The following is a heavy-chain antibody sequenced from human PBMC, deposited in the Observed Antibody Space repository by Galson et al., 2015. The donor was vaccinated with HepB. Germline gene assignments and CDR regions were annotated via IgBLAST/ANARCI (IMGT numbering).Heavy chain of an antibody. CDR2: ISAYNGNT. CDR1: GYTFTSYG. V-gene: IGHV1-18*01. J-gene: IGHJ6*02. D-gene: IGHD2-15*01. Sequence: SVKVSCKASGYTFTSYGISWVRQAPGQGLEWMGWISAYNGNTNYAQKLQGRVTMTTDTSTSTAYMELRSLRSDDTAVYYCARDFLGSGLGPHYYYGMDVWGQGTTVTVSS. CDR3: ARDFLGSGLGPHYYYGMDV.